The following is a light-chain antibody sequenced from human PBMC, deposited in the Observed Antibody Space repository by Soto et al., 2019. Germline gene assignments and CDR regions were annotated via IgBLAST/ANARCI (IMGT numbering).Light chain of an antibody. V-gene: IGKV1-39*01. CDR2: DAS. CDR1: QDISDY. J-gene: IGKJ3*01. Sequence: DFQMTQSPSSLSASVGDRVTITCQASQDISDYLNWYQQKPGAAPKLLIYDASNLQAGVPSRFSGSGSGTDFTLTISSLQPEDFATYYCQQSYSTPFTFGPGTKVDIK. CDR3: QQSYSTPFT.